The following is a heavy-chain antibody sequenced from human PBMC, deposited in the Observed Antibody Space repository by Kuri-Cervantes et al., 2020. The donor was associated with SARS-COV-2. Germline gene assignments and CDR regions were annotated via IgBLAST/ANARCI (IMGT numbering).Heavy chain of an antibody. D-gene: IGHD4-17*01. J-gene: IGHJ4*02. CDR3: ARDQGDNTVTTH. V-gene: IGHV1-2*02. CDR2: INPNSGGT. CDR1: GYTFTGYY. Sequence: ASVKVSCKASGYTFTGYYMHWVRQAPGQGLEWMGWINPNSGGTNYAQKFQGRVTMTRDTSISTAYMELSRLRSDDTAAYYCARDQGDNTVTTHWGQGTLVTVSS.